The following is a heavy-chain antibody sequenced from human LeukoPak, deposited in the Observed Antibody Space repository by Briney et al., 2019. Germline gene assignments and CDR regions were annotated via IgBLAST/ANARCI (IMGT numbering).Heavy chain of an antibody. CDR2: IIPIFGTA. Sequence: SVKVSCKASGGTFSSYEISWVRQAPGQGLEWMGGIIPIFGTANYAQKFQGRVTITADKSTSTAYMELSSLRSEDTAVYYCASTRRYFDWLPPDYWGQGTLVTVSS. CDR3: ASTRRYFDWLPPDY. D-gene: IGHD3-9*01. V-gene: IGHV1-69*06. CDR1: GGTFSSYE. J-gene: IGHJ4*02.